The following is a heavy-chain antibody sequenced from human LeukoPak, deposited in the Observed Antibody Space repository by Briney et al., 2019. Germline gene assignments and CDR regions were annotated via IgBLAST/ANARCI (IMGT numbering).Heavy chain of an antibody. J-gene: IGHJ4*02. CDR1: GGSISSSSYY. CDR3: AGGMIVVAFQGRGCFDY. CDR2: IYYGGST. D-gene: IGHD3-22*01. Sequence: PSETLSLTCTVSGGSISSSSYYWGWIRQPPGKGRGWVGRIYYGGSTYYNPSLKSRVTISVNTSKNQFSLKVSSVTAADTAIYYCAGGMIVVAFQGRGCFDYWGQGTLVTVSS. V-gene: IGHV4-39*01.